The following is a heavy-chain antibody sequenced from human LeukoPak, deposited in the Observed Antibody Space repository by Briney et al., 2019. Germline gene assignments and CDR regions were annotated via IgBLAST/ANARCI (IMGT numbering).Heavy chain of an antibody. CDR2: IRSKTDGGTA. V-gene: IGHV3-49*04. CDR3: TSPEDGTYYFDY. J-gene: IGHJ4*02. Sequence: GSLRLSCADSGFLFGEYSISWVRQAPGKGLEWVGFIRSKTDGGTAQYAACVKGRFTISRDDSRSSAYLQMNNLKTEDTAVYFCTSPEDGTYYFDYWGQGTLVTVSS. CDR1: GFLFGEYS. D-gene: IGHD1-14*01.